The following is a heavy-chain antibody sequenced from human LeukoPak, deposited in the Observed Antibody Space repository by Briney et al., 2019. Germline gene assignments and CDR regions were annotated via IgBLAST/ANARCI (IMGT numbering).Heavy chain of an antibody. CDR2: IYDNGNT. Sequence: SETLSLTCTVSGGSISSSSHFWGWIRQPPGKGLEWIASIYDNGNTYYNSSLKSRVTISVDTSKNQFSLTLTSVTAADTAVYYCARQTWLGVWKLGGTYWGQGTLVTVSS. CDR3: ARQTWLGVWKLGGTY. J-gene: IGHJ4*02. V-gene: IGHV4-39*01. CDR1: GGSISSSSHF. D-gene: IGHD3-16*01.